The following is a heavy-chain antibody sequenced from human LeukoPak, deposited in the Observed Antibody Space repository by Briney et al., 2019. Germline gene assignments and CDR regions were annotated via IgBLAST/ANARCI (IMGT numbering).Heavy chain of an antibody. CDR1: GYSFTSYW. Sequence: GESLKISCKGSGYSFTSYWIGWVRQMPGKGLEWMGIIYPGDSDTRYSPSFQGQVTISADKSISTAYLQWSSLKASDTAMYYCARHPTGTGYYTTYAFDIWGQGTMVTVSS. CDR2: IYPGDSDT. D-gene: IGHD3/OR15-3a*01. V-gene: IGHV5-51*01. CDR3: ARHPTGTGYYTTYAFDI. J-gene: IGHJ3*02.